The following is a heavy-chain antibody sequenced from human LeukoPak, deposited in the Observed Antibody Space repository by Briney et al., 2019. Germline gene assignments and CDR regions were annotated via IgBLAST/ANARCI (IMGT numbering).Heavy chain of an antibody. D-gene: IGHD3-22*01. CDR3: AKAYYYDSSGYKLLYYGMDV. CDR2: ISYDGSNK. V-gene: IGHV3-30-3*01. Sequence: PGGSLRLSCAASGFTFSSYAVHWVRQAPGKGLEWVAVISYDGSNKYYADSVKGRFTISRDNSKNTLYLQMNSLRAEDTAVYYCAKAYYYDSSGYKLLYYGMDVWGQGTTVTVSS. CDR1: GFTFSSYA. J-gene: IGHJ6*02.